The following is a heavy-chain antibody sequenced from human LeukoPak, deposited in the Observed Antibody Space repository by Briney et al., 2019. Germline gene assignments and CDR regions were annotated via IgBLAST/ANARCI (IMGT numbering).Heavy chain of an antibody. D-gene: IGHD2-2*01. J-gene: IGHJ4*02. V-gene: IGHV3-48*01. CDR2: ISSSSGTI. CDR3: VKRYCSTSSCSLGFDY. Sequence: GGSLRLSCAASGFTFSSYSMNWVRQAPGKGLEWISYISSSSGTIYYADSVKGRFTISRDNSKNTLYLQMTSLRAEDTAVYYCVKRYCSTSSCSLGFDYWGQGTLVTVSS. CDR1: GFTFSSYS.